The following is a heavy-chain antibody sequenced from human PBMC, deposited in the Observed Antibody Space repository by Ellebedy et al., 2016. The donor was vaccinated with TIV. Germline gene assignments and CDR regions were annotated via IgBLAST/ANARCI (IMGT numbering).Heavy chain of an antibody. CDR1: GFPLATSGVG. CDR3: ARRLYGDFANWFDP. Sequence: SGPTLVXPTQTLTLTCTFSGFPLATSGVGVGWIRQPPGKALEWLALIYWDDRKYFRPSLKSRLTIAKDTPKNQVVPTMTNMDPVDTATYYCARRLYGDFANWFDPWGQGTLVTVSS. V-gene: IGHV2-5*02. J-gene: IGHJ5*02. D-gene: IGHD4-17*01. CDR2: IYWDDRK.